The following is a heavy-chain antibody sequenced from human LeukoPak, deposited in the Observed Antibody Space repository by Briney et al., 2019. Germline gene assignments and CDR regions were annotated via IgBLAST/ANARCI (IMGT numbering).Heavy chain of an antibody. CDR2: INPSGGST. J-gene: IGHJ3*02. Sequence: ASVKVSCKAPGYTFTSYYMHWVRQGPGQGLEWMGIINPSGGSTSYAQKFQGRVTMTRDMSTSTVYIELSSLRSEDTAVYYCARDPSYGSGSRYAFDIWGQGTMVTVSS. CDR1: GYTFTSYY. CDR3: ARDPSYGSGSRYAFDI. V-gene: IGHV1-46*01. D-gene: IGHD3-10*01.